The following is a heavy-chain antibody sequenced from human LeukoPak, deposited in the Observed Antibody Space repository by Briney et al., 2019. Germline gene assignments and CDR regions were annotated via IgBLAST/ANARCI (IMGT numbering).Heavy chain of an antibody. CDR1: GYTFTSYY. D-gene: IGHD1-26*01. CDR3: ARGGIVGATVGHDAFDI. CDR2: INPSGGST. Sequence: GASVKVSCKASGYTFTSYYMHWVRQAPGQGLEWMGIINPSGGSTSYAQKFQGRVTMTRDTSTSTVYMELSSLRSEDTAVYYCARGGIVGATVGHDAFDIWGQGTMVTVSS. J-gene: IGHJ3*02. V-gene: IGHV1-46*01.